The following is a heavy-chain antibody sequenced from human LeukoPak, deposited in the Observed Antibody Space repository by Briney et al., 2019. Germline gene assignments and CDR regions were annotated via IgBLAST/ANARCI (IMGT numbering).Heavy chain of an antibody. D-gene: IGHD5-12*01. V-gene: IGHV3-66*01. Sequence: GGSLRLSCAASGFTVSSNYMSWVRQAPGKGLEWGSVIYSGGSTYYADSVKGRFTFSREESKNTPHLQLNCISCDDTTVSYFADAPGYGYESCFDYGGQGTLATAS. CDR2: IYSGGST. J-gene: IGHJ4*02. CDR1: GFTVSSNY. CDR3: ADAPGYGYESCFDY.